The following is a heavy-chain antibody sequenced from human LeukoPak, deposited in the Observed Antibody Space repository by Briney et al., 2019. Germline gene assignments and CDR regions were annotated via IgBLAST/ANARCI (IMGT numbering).Heavy chain of an antibody. CDR1: GVSISSYY. Sequence: PSETLSLTCTVSGVSISSYYWSRLRQPAGKGLEWFGRIYTCGSTNYNPSLKSRVNMSVDKSKNQFSLKLSSVTAADTAVYYCARGFVITMVRGVTTQVDWFDRWGEGTLVSVCS. D-gene: IGHD3-10*01. CDR2: IYTCGST. V-gene: IGHV4-4*07. CDR3: ARGFVITMVRGVTTQVDWFDR. J-gene: IGHJ5*02.